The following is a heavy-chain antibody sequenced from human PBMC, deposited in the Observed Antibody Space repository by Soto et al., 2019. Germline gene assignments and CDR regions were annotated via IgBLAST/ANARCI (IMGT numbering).Heavy chain of an antibody. CDR1: GFTISSYC. J-gene: IGHJ4*02. V-gene: IGHV4-39*01. Sequence: SETLSLTCTVSGFTISSYCWGWIRRPPGKGLEWIGSIYYSGSTYYNPSLKSRVTISVDTSKNQFSLKLSSVTAADTAVYYCARRWGYSFDYWGQGTLVTVSS. CDR3: ARRWGYSFDY. D-gene: IGHD7-27*01. CDR2: IYYSGST.